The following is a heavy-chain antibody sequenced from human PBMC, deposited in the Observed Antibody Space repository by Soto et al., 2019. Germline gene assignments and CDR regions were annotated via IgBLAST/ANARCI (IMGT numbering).Heavy chain of an antibody. Sequence: QVQLVESGGGLVKPGGSLRLSCAASGFKYSDYYMSWIRQAPGKGLEWVSYISGSSSFTNYAESVKGRFTISRDNAKKSLYREMNSLRADNTAVYYCARDQATTYFDTVTGDHYYYGMDVWGQGTTVSVSS. D-gene: IGHD3-9*01. J-gene: IGHJ6*02. V-gene: IGHV3-11*06. CDR1: GFKYSDYY. CDR3: ARDQATTYFDTVTGDHYYYGMDV. CDR2: ISGSSSFT.